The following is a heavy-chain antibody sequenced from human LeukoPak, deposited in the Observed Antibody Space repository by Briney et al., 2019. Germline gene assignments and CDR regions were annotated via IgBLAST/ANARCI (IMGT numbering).Heavy chain of an antibody. CDR2: INHSGST. Sequence: SETLSLTCAVYGGSFSGYYWSWIRQPPGKGLEWIGEINHSGSTNYNPSLKSRVTIPVHTPKNQFSLKLSSVTTADTAVYYCARGCYYYDSSGYVDYWGQGTLVTVSS. V-gene: IGHV4-34*01. J-gene: IGHJ4*02. D-gene: IGHD3-22*01. CDR3: ARGCYYYDSSGYVDY. CDR1: GGSFSGYY.